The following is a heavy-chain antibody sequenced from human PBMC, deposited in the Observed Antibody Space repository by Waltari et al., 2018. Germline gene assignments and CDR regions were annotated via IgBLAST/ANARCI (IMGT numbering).Heavy chain of an antibody. V-gene: IGHV3-9*01. CDR3: VKDVLSDCGGDCYSEH. D-gene: IGHD2-21*02. CDR1: GFTFEDYA. J-gene: IGHJ4*02. Sequence: EVQLVESGGGLVQPGRSLRLSCAASGFTFEDYAVQWVRQAPGKGLEWVAGISWNSESIGYVDSVQGRFTISRDNAKNSMFLQIHSLRPEDTALYYCVKDVLSDCGGDCYSEHWGQGTLLTVSS. CDR2: ISWNSESI.